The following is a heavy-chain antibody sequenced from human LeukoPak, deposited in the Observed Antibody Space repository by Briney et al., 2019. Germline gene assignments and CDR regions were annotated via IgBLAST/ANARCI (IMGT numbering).Heavy chain of an antibody. Sequence: SETLSLTCAVYGGSFSSYYWSWIRQPPGKGLEWIGEINHSGSTNYNPSLKSRVTISVDTSKNQFSLKLSSVTAADTAVYYCARVIGYCSSTSCLRYMDVWGKGTTVTISS. CDR2: INHSGST. J-gene: IGHJ6*03. V-gene: IGHV4-34*01. CDR1: GGSFSSYY. CDR3: ARVIGYCSSTSCLRYMDV. D-gene: IGHD2-2*01.